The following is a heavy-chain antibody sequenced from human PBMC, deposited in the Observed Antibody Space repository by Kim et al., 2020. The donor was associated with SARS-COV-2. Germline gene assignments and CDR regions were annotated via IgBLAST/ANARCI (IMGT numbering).Heavy chain of an antibody. CDR3: ASPPNYGDYVDAFDI. J-gene: IGHJ3*02. D-gene: IGHD4-17*01. V-gene: IGHV3-66*01. Sequence: DSVKGRLPISRDNSKNTLYLQMNSLRAEDTAVYYCASPPNYGDYVDAFDIWGQGTMVTVSS.